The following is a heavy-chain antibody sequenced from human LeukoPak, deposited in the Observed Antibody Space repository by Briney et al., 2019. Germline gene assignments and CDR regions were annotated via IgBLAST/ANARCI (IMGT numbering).Heavy chain of an antibody. Sequence: SETLSLTCTVSGGSISSYYWSWIRQPAGKGLEWIGRIYTSGSTNYNPSLKSRVTMSVDTSKNQFSLKLSSVTAADTAVYYCAREGEGQRGHYDFWSGYPNCYFDYWGQGTLVTVSS. CDR3: AREGEGQRGHYDFWSGYPNCYFDY. CDR2: IYTSGST. J-gene: IGHJ4*02. V-gene: IGHV4-4*07. D-gene: IGHD3-3*01. CDR1: GGSISSYY.